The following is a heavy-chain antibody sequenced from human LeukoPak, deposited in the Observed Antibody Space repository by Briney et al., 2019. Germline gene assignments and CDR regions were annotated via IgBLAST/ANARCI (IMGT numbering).Heavy chain of an antibody. CDR3: AITYDSSGYYGAFDI. V-gene: IGHV3-7*01. CDR2: IKQDGSEK. D-gene: IGHD3-22*01. J-gene: IGHJ3*02. Sequence: GGSLRLXCAASGFTFSSYWMSWVRQAPGKGLEWVANIKQDGSEKYYVDSVKGRFTISRDNAKNSLYLQMNSLRAEDTAVYYCAITYDSSGYYGAFDIWGQGTMVTVSS. CDR1: GFTFSSYW.